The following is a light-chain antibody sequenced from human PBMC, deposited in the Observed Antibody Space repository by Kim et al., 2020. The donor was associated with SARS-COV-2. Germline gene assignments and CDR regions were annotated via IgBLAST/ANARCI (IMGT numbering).Light chain of an antibody. V-gene: IGKV3-20*01. CDR1: QSVSNNY. CDR3: QQYGTSPYT. Sequence: EIVLTQSPGTLSLSPGERATLSCRASQSVSNNYVTWYQQRSGQAPRVLIYGASNRATGIPDRFSGSGSGTDFTLTISRLEPEDFAVYYCQQYGTSPYTFGQGTKLEI. CDR2: GAS. J-gene: IGKJ2*01.